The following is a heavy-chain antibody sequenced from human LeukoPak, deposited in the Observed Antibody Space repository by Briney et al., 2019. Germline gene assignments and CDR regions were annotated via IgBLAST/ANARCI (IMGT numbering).Heavy chain of an antibody. J-gene: IGHJ4*02. V-gene: IGHV4-34*01. CDR3: ARGRIAAAADGRDYFGY. CDR2: INHSGST. Sequence: SETLSLTCAVYGGSFSGYYWSWIRQPPGKGLEWIGEINHSGSTNYNPSLKSRVPISVGTSKNQFSLKLSSVNAEDTAVYYSARGRIAAAADGRDYFGYWGQGTLVTVSS. D-gene: IGHD6-13*01. CDR1: GGSFSGYY.